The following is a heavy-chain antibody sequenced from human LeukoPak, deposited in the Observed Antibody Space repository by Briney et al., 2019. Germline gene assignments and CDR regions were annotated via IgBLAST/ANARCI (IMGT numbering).Heavy chain of an antibody. CDR3: ARHIRYYDSSGCPDY. D-gene: IGHD3-22*01. CDR2: FFPGDSDI. CDR1: GYSFTNYW. J-gene: IGHJ4*02. V-gene: IGHV5-51*01. Sequence: GESLKISCKGSGYSFTNYWIGWVRQMPGKGLEWMGIFFPGDSDIRYSPSFQGQVTISADKSISTAYLQWSSLEASDTAMYSCARHIRYYDSSGCPDYWGQGTLVTVSS.